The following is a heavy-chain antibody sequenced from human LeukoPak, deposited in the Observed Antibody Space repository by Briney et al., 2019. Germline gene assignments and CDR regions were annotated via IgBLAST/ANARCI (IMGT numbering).Heavy chain of an antibody. V-gene: IGHV4-59*01. CDR2: IYYSGST. D-gene: IGHD2-15*01. J-gene: IGHJ3*02. Sequence: PSETLSLTCTVSGGSISIYYWSWIPHPPERGRGWSGYIYYSGSTNYNPSLKSRVTISVDTSKNQFSLKLSSVTAADTAVYYCAIRGHCSGGSCYSFAFDIWGQGTMVTVSS. CDR1: GGSISIYY. CDR3: AIRGHCSGGSCYSFAFDI.